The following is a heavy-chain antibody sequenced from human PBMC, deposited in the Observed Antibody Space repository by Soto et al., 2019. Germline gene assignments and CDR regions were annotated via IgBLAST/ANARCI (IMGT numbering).Heavy chain of an antibody. CDR2: ISATGGGT. CDR1: GFKFSSYA. D-gene: IGHD3-16*01. V-gene: IGHV3-23*01. J-gene: IGHJ5*01. Sequence: GGSLRLSCAASGFKFSSYAISWVRQAPGKGLEWVSLISATGGGTYYADSVKGRFTISRDNSDNTLYLQVHSLSAEDTAVYYCAKDRRAGGNSAFYFDFWGQGAQVTVSS. CDR3: AKDRRAGGNSAFYFDF.